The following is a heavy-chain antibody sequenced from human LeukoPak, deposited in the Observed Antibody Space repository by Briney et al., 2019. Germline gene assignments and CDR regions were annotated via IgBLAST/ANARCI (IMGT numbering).Heavy chain of an antibody. CDR1: GFSFSIYD. CDR2: ISGSSATI. CDR3: ATRRQGIWHGSGNYYFDF. V-gene: IGHV3-23*01. D-gene: IGHD3-10*01. Sequence: PGGSLRLSCAASGFSFSIYDMTWVRQAPGKGLEWVSGISGSSATIYYADSVKGRFIISRDNSKNTVYLQMNGLRADDTAVYFCATRRQGIWHGSGNYYFDFWGQGTLVTVSA. J-gene: IGHJ4*02.